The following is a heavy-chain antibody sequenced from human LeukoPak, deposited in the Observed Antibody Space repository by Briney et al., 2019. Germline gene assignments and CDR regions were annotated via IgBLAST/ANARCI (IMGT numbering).Heavy chain of an antibody. Sequence: SETLSLTCTVSGGSISGYYWNWIRQAPGKGLEWIGSIYYSGSTYDNPSLKSRVTISVDAPKNQFSLKLRSVTAADTAVYYCARHSYFYDSSGYHNYFDYWGQGTLVTVSS. D-gene: IGHD3-22*01. V-gene: IGHV4-39*01. J-gene: IGHJ4*02. CDR1: GGSISGYY. CDR2: IYYSGST. CDR3: ARHSYFYDSSGYHNYFDY.